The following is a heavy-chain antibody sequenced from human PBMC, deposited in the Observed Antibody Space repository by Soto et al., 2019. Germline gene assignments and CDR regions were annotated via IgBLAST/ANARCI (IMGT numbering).Heavy chain of an antibody. J-gene: IGHJ4*02. CDR3: ARLDGYDHCFDY. V-gene: IGHV4-59*08. CDR2: IYYSGST. Sequence: SETLSLTWTVSGGSISSHYWSWIRQPPGQGLEWIGYIYYSGSTNYNPSLKSRVTISVDTSKSQFSLRLSSVTAADTAVYFCARLDGYDHCFDYWGQGALVTVSS. D-gene: IGHD5-12*01. CDR1: GGSISSHY.